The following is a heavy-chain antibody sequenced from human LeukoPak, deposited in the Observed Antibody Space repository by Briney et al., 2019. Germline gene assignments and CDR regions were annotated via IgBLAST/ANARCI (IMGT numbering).Heavy chain of an antibody. D-gene: IGHD6-13*01. V-gene: IGHV3-7*03. CDR3: AKDIGSSWYWAFDI. CDR2: VKQDGSEK. CDR1: GFTFSSYW. Sequence: GGSLRLSCVASGFTFSSYWMSWVRQAPGKGLEWVANVKQDGSEKYYVDSVKGRFTISRDNAKNSLYLQMNSLRAEDTALYYCAKDIGSSWYWAFDIWGQGTMVTVSS. J-gene: IGHJ3*02.